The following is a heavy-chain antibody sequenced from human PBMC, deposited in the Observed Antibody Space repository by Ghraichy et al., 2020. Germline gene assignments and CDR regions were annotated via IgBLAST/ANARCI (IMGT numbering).Heavy chain of an antibody. CDR3: ARLMKSGWSLLAFDI. D-gene: IGHD6-19*01. CDR2: IHYSGGT. J-gene: IGHJ3*02. CDR1: GGSISSYY. Sequence: ESLNISCTVSGGSISSYYWSWIRQFPGKGLEWIGYIHYSGGTKYNPSLKSRVTISVDTSKNQFSLKLSSVTAADMAVYYCARLMKSGWSLLAFDIWGQGTMVTVSS. V-gene: IGHV4-59*08.